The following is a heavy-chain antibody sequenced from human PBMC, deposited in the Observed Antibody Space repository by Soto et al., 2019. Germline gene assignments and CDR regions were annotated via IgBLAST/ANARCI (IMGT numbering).Heavy chain of an antibody. D-gene: IGHD3-10*01. J-gene: IGHJ4*02. CDR3: APRVELWFGELLSTGFDY. CDR1: GFSLSTSGVG. CDR2: IYWDDDK. Sequence: QITLKESGPTLVKPTQTLTLTCTFSGFSLSTSGVGVGWIRQPPGKALEWLALIYWDDDKRYSPSLKSRLTITKDTSNTQVVLTMTNMEPVDTATYYCAPRVELWFGELLSTGFDYWGQGTLVTVSS. V-gene: IGHV2-5*02.